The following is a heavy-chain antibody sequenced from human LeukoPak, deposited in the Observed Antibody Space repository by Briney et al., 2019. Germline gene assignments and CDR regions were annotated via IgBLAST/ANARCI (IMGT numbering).Heavy chain of an antibody. CDR1: GGSISSSSYY. D-gene: IGHD1-26*01. J-gene: IGHJ4*02. V-gene: IGHV4-39*07. CDR2: IYYSGST. CDR3: ARGGVGARPLDY. Sequence: SETLSLTCTVSGGSISSSSYYWGWIRQPPGKGLEWIGSIYYSGSTYYNPSLKSRVTISVDTSKNQFSLKLSSVTAADTAVYYCARGGVGARPLDYWGQGTLVTVSS.